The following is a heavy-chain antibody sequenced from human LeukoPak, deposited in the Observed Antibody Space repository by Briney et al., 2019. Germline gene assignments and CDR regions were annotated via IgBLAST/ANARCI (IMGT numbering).Heavy chain of an antibody. CDR3: ARGHGSGSYGNGMDV. V-gene: IGHV3-53*01. J-gene: IGHJ6*02. CDR1: GFTVSNNY. D-gene: IGHD3-10*01. CDR2: IYSGGMT. Sequence: PGGSLGLSCAASGFTVSNNYMSWVRQAPGKGLEWVSVIYSGGMTYNADSVKGRFTISRDNSKNTLYLQMNSLSAEDTAVYYCARGHGSGSYGNGMDVWGQGTTVTVSS.